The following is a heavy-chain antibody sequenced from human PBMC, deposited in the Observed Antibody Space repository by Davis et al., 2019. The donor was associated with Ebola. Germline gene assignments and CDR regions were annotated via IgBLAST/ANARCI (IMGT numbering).Heavy chain of an antibody. V-gene: IGHV3-23*01. CDR3: AGHTIRWTYYYGMDV. D-gene: IGHD2-15*01. J-gene: IGHJ6*02. Sequence: GESLKISCAASGFTFTSYAMSWVRQAPGKGLEWVSTISGSGASTYYADSVKGRFTISSDNSKTTLYLQMNSLRADDTAVFYCAGHTIRWTYYYGMDVWGQGTTVTVSS. CDR1: GFTFTSYA. CDR2: ISGSGAST.